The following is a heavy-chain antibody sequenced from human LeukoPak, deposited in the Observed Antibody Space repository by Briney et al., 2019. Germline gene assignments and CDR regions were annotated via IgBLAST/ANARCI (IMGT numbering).Heavy chain of an antibody. V-gene: IGHV3-30*18. J-gene: IGHJ4*02. CDR1: GFTFSSDG. CDR2: ISYDGSNK. Sequence: PGRSLRLSCAASGFTFSSDGMHWVRQAPGKGLGWVAVISYDGSNKYYADSVKGRFTISRDNSKNTLYLQMNSLRAEDTAVYYCAKDMEMATLLEGPSADYWGQGTLVTVSS. D-gene: IGHD5-24*01. CDR3: AKDMEMATLLEGPSADY.